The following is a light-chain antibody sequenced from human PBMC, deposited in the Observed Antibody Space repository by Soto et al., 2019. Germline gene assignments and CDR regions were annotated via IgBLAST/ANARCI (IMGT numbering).Light chain of an antibody. CDR1: QSVSSF. CDR3: QHRSN. V-gene: IGKV3-11*01. CDR2: DAS. Sequence: EIVLTQSPATLSLSPGERATLSCRASQSVSSFLAWYQQKPGQAPRLLIYDASNRATGIPARFSGSGSETDFTLTISSLEPEYFAVYYCQHRSNFGPGTKVDI. J-gene: IGKJ3*01.